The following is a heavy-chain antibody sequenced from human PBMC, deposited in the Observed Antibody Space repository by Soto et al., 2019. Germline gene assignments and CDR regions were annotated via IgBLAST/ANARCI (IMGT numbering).Heavy chain of an antibody. J-gene: IGHJ4*02. CDR1: GGTFSSYA. Sequence: QVQLVQSGAEVKKPGSSVKVSCKASGGTFSSYAISWVRQAPGQGLEWMGGIIPIFGTANYAQKFQGRVTIPADESTSTAYMELSSLRSEDTAVYYCAREGRWELPHTPFDYWGQGTLVTVSS. CDR2: IIPIFGTA. V-gene: IGHV1-69*01. D-gene: IGHD1-26*01. CDR3: AREGRWELPHTPFDY.